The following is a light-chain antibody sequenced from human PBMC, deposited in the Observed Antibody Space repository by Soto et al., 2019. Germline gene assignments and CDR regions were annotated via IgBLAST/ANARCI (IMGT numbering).Light chain of an antibody. CDR3: SSYAGTYNLV. V-gene: IGLV2-8*01. CDR1: SSDVGGYNY. J-gene: IGLJ2*01. CDR2: EVT. Sequence: QSALTQPPSASGSPGQSVTISCTGTSSDVGGYNYVSWYQQHPGKAPKLMIYEVTKRPSGVPDRFSGSKSGNTASLTVSGLQTEDEAVYHCSSYAGTYNLVFGGGTKVTVL.